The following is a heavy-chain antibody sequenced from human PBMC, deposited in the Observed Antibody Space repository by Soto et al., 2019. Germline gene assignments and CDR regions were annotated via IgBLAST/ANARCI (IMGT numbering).Heavy chain of an antibody. Sequence: EVQLLESGGGLVQPGGSLRLSCAASGFTFSSYAMSWVRQAPGKGLEWVSAISGSGGSTYYADSVKGRFTISRDNSKNTLYLQMNSLRAEDTAVYYCAKDQVVGGYISWAGGMDVWGQGTKVTVSS. J-gene: IGHJ6*02. D-gene: IGHD6-13*01. CDR2: ISGSGGST. V-gene: IGHV3-23*01. CDR3: AKDQVVGGYISWAGGMDV. CDR1: GFTFSSYA.